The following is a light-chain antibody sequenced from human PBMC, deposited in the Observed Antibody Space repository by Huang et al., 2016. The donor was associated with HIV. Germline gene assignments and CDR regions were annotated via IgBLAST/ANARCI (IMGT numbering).Light chain of an antibody. CDR3: MQALQAIT. Sequence: DIVMTQSPLSLPVTPGEPASISCRSSQSLLDKSGYNYLDWYLQKPGQSPQLLIYLGCNRASGVPDRFSGSGSGTDFTLKISRVEAEDVGVYYCMQALQAITFGQGTRLEIK. J-gene: IGKJ5*01. V-gene: IGKV2-28*01. CDR1: QSLLDKSGYNY. CDR2: LGC.